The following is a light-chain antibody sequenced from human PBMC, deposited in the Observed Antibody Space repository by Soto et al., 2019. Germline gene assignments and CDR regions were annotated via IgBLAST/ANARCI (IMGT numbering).Light chain of an antibody. J-gene: IGKJ5*01. CDR1: QSFRGL. CDR2: DAY. Sequence: EVVLTQSPVTLSLSPGERATLSCRASQSFRGLLAWYQQKPGQAPRLLIYDAYNRATGIPPRFSGSGSGKAFTLPIGGQGPEDSAFYYCQQRHMGPITSAQGTRLE. V-gene: IGKV3-11*01. CDR3: QQRHMGPIT.